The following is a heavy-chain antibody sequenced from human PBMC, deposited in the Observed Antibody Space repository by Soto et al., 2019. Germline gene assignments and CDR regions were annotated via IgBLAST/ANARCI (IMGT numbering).Heavy chain of an antibody. V-gene: IGHV3-23*01. CDR2: ISGSGGST. CDR3: AKGVAGTSGYYYYGMDV. D-gene: IGHD6-19*01. J-gene: IGHJ6*02. CDR1: ISV. Sequence: ISVVALSCQNPGKGLEWVSAISGSGGSTYYADSVKGRFTISRDNSKNTLYLQMNSLRAEDTAVYYCAKGVAGTSGYYYYGMDVWGQGTTVTVSS.